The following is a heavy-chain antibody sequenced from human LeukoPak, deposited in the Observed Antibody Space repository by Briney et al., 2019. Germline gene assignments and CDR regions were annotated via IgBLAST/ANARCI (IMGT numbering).Heavy chain of an antibody. CDR1: GFTFSSYA. CDR3: ARANYYDSSDYYGY. Sequence: GGSLRLSCAASGFTFSSYAMSWVRQAPGKGLEWVSAISGSGGSTYYADSVKGRFTISRDNSKNTLYLQMNSLRAEDTAVFYCARANYYDSSDYYGYWGQGTLVTVSS. V-gene: IGHV3-23*01. CDR2: ISGSGGST. D-gene: IGHD3-22*01. J-gene: IGHJ4*02.